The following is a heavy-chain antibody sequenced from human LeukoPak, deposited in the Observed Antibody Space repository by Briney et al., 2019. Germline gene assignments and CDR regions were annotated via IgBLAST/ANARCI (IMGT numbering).Heavy chain of an antibody. CDR3: ARDVHGDYGSGWFDP. CDR1: GGTFNNSA. D-gene: IGHD4-17*01. CDR2: IMPLFGTA. Sequence: SLKVSCKTSGGTFNNSAISWVRQAPGQGLEWLGGIMPLFGTAGYAQKFQGRVTITKDESTSTVYLELTSLTSDDTAVYYCARDVHGDYGSGWFDPWGQGTLVSVSS. J-gene: IGHJ5*02. V-gene: IGHV1-69*05.